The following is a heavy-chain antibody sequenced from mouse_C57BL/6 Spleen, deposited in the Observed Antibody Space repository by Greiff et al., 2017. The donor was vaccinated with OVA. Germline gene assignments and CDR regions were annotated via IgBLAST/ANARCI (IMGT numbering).Heavy chain of an antibody. CDR1: GYSITSGYD. Sequence: VQLKESGPGMVKPSQSLSLTCTVTGYSITSGYDWHWIRHFPGNKLEWMGYISYSGSTNYNPSLKSRISITHDTSKNHFFLKLNSVTTEDTATYYCARAYDYDRGGYFDVWGTGTTVTVSS. J-gene: IGHJ1*03. D-gene: IGHD2-4*01. V-gene: IGHV3-1*01. CDR2: ISYSGST. CDR3: ARAYDYDRGGYFDV.